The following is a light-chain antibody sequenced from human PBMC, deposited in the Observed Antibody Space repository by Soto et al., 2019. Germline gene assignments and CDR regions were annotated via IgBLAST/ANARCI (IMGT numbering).Light chain of an antibody. CDR3: CSYAGSDIMI. J-gene: IGLJ2*01. Sequence: QSALTQPASVSGSPGQSITISCTGTSSDIGRYDYVSWYQQFPGKAPKLMIYRVINRPSGVSDRFSGSKSGNSASLSISGLQAEDEADYYCCSYAGSDIMIFGGGPQLTVL. V-gene: IGLV2-14*03. CDR2: RVI. CDR1: SSDIGRYDY.